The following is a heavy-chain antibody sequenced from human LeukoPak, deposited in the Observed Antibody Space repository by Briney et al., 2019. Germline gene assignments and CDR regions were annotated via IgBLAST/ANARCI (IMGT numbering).Heavy chain of an antibody. Sequence: ASVKVSCKASGGTFSSYAISWVRQAPGQGLEWMGGIIPIFGTANYAQKFQGRVTTTADESTSTAYMELSSLRSEDTAVYYCATSIAARPFIDYWGQGTLVTVSS. V-gene: IGHV1-69*13. CDR1: GGTFSSYA. J-gene: IGHJ4*02. CDR3: ATSIAARPFIDY. CDR2: IIPIFGTA. D-gene: IGHD6-6*01.